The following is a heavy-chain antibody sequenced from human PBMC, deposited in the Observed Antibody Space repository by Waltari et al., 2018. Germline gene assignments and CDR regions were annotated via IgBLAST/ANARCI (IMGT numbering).Heavy chain of an antibody. CDR2: ISAYHGNT. CDR1: GYTFTSYG. V-gene: IGHV1-18*01. D-gene: IGHD3-22*01. J-gene: IGHJ4*02. CDR3: ARDLNYYDSSGYYSALVYFDY. Sequence: QVQLVQSGAEVKKPGASVKVSCKASGYTFTSYGISWVRQAPGQGLEWMGWISAYHGNTNYAQKLQGRVTMTTDTYTSTAYMELRSLRSDDTAVYYCARDLNYYDSSGYYSALVYFDYWGQGTLVTVSS.